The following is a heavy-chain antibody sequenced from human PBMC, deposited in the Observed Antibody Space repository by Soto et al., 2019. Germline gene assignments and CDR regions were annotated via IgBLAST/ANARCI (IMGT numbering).Heavy chain of an antibody. CDR3: VKDIAYGDFEEGGDAFDI. D-gene: IGHD4-17*01. J-gene: IGHJ3*02. CDR1: GFTFNEHG. CDR2: ISWNGGSM. V-gene: IGHV3-9*01. Sequence: HPGGSLRLSCAASGFTFNEHGMHWVRQAPGKGLEWVSGISWNGGSMAYEDSVKGRFTISRDNAKNSLYLQMNSLRVEDTALYYCVKDIAYGDFEEGGDAFDIWGQGTMVTVSS.